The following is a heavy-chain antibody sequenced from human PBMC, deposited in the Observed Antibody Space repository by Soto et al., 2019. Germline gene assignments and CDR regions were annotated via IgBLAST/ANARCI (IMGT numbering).Heavy chain of an antibody. Sequence: GGSLRLSCAASGFTFRHYSMHWVRQAPGKGLEWVAYISTSSSPRYYADSVKGRFTISRDNDRKSIYLEMSSLRSEDTAVYYCASARFYYYYYGMDVWGQGTTVTSP. J-gene: IGHJ6*02. CDR1: GFTFRHYS. V-gene: IGHV3-48*01. CDR3: ASARFYYYYYGMDV. CDR2: ISTSSSPR.